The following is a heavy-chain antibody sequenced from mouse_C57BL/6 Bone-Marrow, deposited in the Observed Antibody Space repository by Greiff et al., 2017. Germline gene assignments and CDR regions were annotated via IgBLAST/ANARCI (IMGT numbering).Heavy chain of an antibody. CDR2: IYPNSGGT. CDR1: GYTFTSYW. J-gene: IGHJ4*01. CDR3: AREGMVTTGN. Sequence: VQLQQSGAELVKPGASVKLSCKASGYTFTSYWMHWVKQRPGRGLEWIGRIYPNSGGTKYNEKFKGKATLTVDKPSSTAYMQLSSLTSEDSAVYYCAREGMVTTGNWGQGTSVTVSS. V-gene: IGHV1-62-3*01. D-gene: IGHD2-3*01.